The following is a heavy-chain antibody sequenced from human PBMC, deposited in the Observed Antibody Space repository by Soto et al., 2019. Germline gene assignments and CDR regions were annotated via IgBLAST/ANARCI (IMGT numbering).Heavy chain of an antibody. Sequence: GASVKVSCKASGGTFSSYAISWVRQAPGQGLEWMGGIIPIFGTANYAQKFQGRVTITADESTSTAYMELSSLRSEDTAVYYCARESDRGYSYGPPGYWGQGTLVTVSS. CDR3: ARESDRGYSYGPPGY. CDR2: IIPIFGTA. D-gene: IGHD5-18*01. J-gene: IGHJ4*02. CDR1: GGTFSSYA. V-gene: IGHV1-69*13.